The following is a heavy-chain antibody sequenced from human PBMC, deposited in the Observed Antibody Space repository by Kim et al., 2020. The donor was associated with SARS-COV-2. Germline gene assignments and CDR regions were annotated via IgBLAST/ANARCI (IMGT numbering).Heavy chain of an antibody. D-gene: IGHD3-16*01. CDR2: YSVTP. V-gene: IGHV4-59*08. J-gene: IGHJ4*02. CDR3: ARTFQGAD. Sequence: YSVTPNYNPTLRSRVTISLDTSKNQFSLKLSSVTATDTAVYYCARTFQGADWGEGTLVSVSS.